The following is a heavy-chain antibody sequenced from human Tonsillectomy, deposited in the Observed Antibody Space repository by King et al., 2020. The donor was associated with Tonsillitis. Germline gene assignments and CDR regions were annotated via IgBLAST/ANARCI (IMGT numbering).Heavy chain of an antibody. Sequence: VQLVESGGGLVQPGGSLRLSCAASGFTFHNYAMIWVRQTPGKGLDWVSAISGSGDRTYYGESVKGRFTISRDNSKNTLYLQLNSLSAEDTAVYYCAKDGGYYDSSGYYYDWGQGTLVTVSS. CDR3: AKDGGYYDSSGYYYD. V-gene: IGHV3-23*04. J-gene: IGHJ4*02. CDR2: ISGSGDRT. D-gene: IGHD3-22*01. CDR1: GFTFHNYA.